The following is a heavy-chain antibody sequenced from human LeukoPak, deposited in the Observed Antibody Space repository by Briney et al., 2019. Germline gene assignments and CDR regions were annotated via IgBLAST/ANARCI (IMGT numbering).Heavy chain of an antibody. V-gene: IGHV3-66*01. J-gene: IGHJ4*02. CDR3: ARSSRPKYYFDY. Sequence: GGSLRLSCAASGFTVSSNYMSWVRQAPGKGLEWVSLIYTSTYYADSVQGRFTISRDNSKNTLYLQINSLRAEDTAVYYCARSSRPKYYFDYWGQGTLVTVSS. CDR2: IYTST. CDR1: GFTVSSNY.